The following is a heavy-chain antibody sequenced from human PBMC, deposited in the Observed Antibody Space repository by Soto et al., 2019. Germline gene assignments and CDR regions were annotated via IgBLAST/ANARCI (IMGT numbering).Heavy chain of an antibody. D-gene: IGHD5-12*01. V-gene: IGHV3-23*01. Sequence: PGGSLRLSCAASGFTFSSYGMSWVRQAPGKGLEWVSAISGSGGSTYYADSVKGRFTISRDNSKNTLYLQMNSLRAEDTAVYYCAKDRVATITGGYFFDYWGQGTLVTVSS. CDR3: AKDRVATITGGYFFDY. CDR2: ISGSGGST. CDR1: GFTFSSYG. J-gene: IGHJ4*02.